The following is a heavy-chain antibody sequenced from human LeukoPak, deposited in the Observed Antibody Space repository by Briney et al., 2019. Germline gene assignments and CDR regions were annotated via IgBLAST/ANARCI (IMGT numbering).Heavy chain of an antibody. CDR2: ISGSGGST. CDR1: GFTFSSYV. D-gene: IGHD6-19*01. CDR3: AKVKAGTGANWFDS. V-gene: IGHV3-23*01. J-gene: IGHJ5*01. Sequence: GGSLRLSCAASGFTFSSYVMSWVRQPPGKGLEGVSAISGSGGSTYYADSVKGPFTISRANSKNTLYLQMNSLRAEDTAVYYCAKVKAGTGANWFDSWGQGTLVTVSS.